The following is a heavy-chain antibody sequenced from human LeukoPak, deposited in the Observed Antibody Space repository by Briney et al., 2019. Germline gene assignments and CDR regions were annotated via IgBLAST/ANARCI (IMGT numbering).Heavy chain of an antibody. Sequence: PGGSLRLSCAAAGFTFSSYAMSWVRQAPGKGLEWVSAISGSGGSTYYADSVKGRFTISRDNSKNTLYLQMNSLRAADPDVYSCAKALIIVVPAASDYWGQGTLVTVSS. J-gene: IGHJ4*02. D-gene: IGHD2-2*01. V-gene: IGHV3-23*01. CDR2: ISGSGGST. CDR1: GFTFSSYA. CDR3: AKALIIVVPAASDY.